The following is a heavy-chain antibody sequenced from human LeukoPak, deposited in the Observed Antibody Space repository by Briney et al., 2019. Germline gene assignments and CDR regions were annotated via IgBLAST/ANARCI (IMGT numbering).Heavy chain of an antibody. D-gene: IGHD6-19*01. CDR1: GFTFSSYT. J-gene: IGHJ1*01. Sequence: PGGSLRLSCAASGFTFSSYTMNWVRQAPGKGLEWVSYISSSSSSIYYADSVKGRFTISRDNAKNSLYLQMNSLRAEDTAVYYCARDSGSKYFQHWGQGTLVTVSS. V-gene: IGHV3-48*04. CDR3: ARDSGSKYFQH. CDR2: ISSSSSSI.